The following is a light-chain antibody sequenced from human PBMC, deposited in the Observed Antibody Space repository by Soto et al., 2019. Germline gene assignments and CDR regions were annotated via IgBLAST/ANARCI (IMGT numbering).Light chain of an antibody. Sequence: EIVLTQSPGTLSLSPGERATLSCRAGESVSNNYLAWYQQKPGQAPRLVIYGASNRATGIRDRFSGSGSGTDFTLTISRLEPEDFAVYYCQQYGSSGTFGQGTKVDIK. CDR1: ESVSNNY. CDR3: QQYGSSGT. V-gene: IGKV3-20*01. J-gene: IGKJ1*01. CDR2: GAS.